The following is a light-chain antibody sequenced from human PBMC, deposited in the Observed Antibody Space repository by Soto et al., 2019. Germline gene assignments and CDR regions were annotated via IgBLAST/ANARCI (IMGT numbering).Light chain of an antibody. CDR3: QQRRNWPLT. Sequence: EIVLTQSPDTLSLSPGERVTLSCRASQSVGNSVAWYQQKPGQAPRLLIYDASKRATGIPARFSGSGSGTDFTLTISSLEPEDFAVYSCQQRRNWPLTFGGGTNVEIK. CDR2: DAS. CDR1: QSVGNS. V-gene: IGKV3-11*01. J-gene: IGKJ4*01.